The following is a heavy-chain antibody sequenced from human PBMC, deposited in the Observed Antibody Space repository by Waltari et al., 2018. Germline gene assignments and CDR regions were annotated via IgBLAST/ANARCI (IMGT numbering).Heavy chain of an antibody. CDR3: ARGPQWVVAATGPFDY. CDR1: GGSISSGGYS. J-gene: IGHJ4*02. D-gene: IGHD2-15*01. Sequence: QLQLQESGSGLVKPSQTLSLTCAVSGGSISSGGYSWSWIRQPPGKGLEWIGYIYHSGSTYDNPSLKSRVTISVDRSKNQFSLKLSSVTAADTAVYYCARGPQWVVAATGPFDYWGQGTLVTVSS. V-gene: IGHV4-30-2*01. CDR2: IYHSGST.